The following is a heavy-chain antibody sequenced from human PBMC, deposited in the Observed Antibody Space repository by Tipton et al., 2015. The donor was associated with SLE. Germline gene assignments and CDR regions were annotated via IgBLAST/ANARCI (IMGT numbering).Heavy chain of an antibody. CDR1: GGSISSHY. CDR2: IYNSGSG. Sequence: TLSLTCTVSGGSISSHYWSWIRQPPGKGLEWIGYIYNSGSGNYNPSLKSRVTISGDTSKNQFSLKLSSVSAADTAVYYCARSDYYDSSGCYSYACDIWVKETMVPVSS. J-gene: IGHJ3*02. V-gene: IGHV4-59*11. CDR3: ARSDYYDSSGCYSYACDI. D-gene: IGHD3-22*01.